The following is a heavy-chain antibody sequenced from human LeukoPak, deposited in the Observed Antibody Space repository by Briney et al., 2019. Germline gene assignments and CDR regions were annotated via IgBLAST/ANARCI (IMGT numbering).Heavy chain of an antibody. D-gene: IGHD2-15*01. CDR2: TYYRSKWYN. CDR3: ARDIVVVVAATRGAFDI. Sequence: PSQTLSLTCAISGDSVSSNSAAWNWIRQSPSRGLEWLGRTYYRSKWYNDYAVSVKSRITINPDTSKNQFSLQLNSVTPENTAVYYCARDIVVVVAATRGAFDIWGQGTMVTVSS. V-gene: IGHV6-1*01. CDR1: GDSVSSNSAA. J-gene: IGHJ3*02.